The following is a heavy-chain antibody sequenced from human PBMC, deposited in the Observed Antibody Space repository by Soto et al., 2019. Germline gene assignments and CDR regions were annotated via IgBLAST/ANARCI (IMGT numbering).Heavy chain of an antibody. J-gene: IGHJ4*02. CDR3: ARGSAAGTKSPFDY. CDR1: GGSISGYY. V-gene: IGHV4-59*01. Sequence: VQLQESGPGLVKPSETLSLTCTVSGGSISGYYWSWIRQSPGKGLEWIGYIHYSGSTNCNPSLKSRVTISVDTSKNQLSLKLSSVTAADTAVYYCARGSAAGTKSPFDYWGQGTLVTVSS. CDR2: IHYSGST. D-gene: IGHD6-13*01.